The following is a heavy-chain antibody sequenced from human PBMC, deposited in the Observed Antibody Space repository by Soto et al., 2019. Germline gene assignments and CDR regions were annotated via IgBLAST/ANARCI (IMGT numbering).Heavy chain of an antibody. D-gene: IGHD1-1*01. V-gene: IGHV3-74*01. J-gene: IGHJ4*02. Sequence: GGSLRLSCAASGFTFSDFWKHWVRQVPGKGLVWVSRINSDGSITNYADSVKGRFTISRDNCKKTVFLQMNSLRAEDTAVYYCVRSPFRNEPDPYWGQGTLVTVSS. CDR1: GFTFSDFW. CDR3: VRSPFRNEPDPY. CDR2: INSDGSIT.